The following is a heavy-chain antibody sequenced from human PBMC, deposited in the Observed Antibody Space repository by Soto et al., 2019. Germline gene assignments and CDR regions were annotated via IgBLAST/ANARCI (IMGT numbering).Heavy chain of an antibody. CDR2: MSHSGGNT. D-gene: IGHD2-2*01. CDR3: APFIFCSSTSCYGREGGY. CDR1: GFTFSSYG. J-gene: IGHJ4*02. Sequence: EVQLLESGGGLVQPGGSLRLSCAASGFTFSSYGMSWVRQAPGKGLEWVSAMSHSGGNTDYADSVKGRFAISRDNSKNTLYLHMNSLRAEDTAVYYCAPFIFCSSTSCYGREGGYWGQGTLVTVSS. V-gene: IGHV3-23*01.